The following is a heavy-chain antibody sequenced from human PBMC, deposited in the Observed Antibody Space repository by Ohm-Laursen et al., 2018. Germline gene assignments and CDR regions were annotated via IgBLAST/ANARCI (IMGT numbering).Heavy chain of an antibody. J-gene: IGHJ4*02. Sequence: SDTLSLTCTVSGGSISSYYWSWIWQPPGKGLEWIGGMYYSGNTYYNPSLKSRVTIAVDTSKNQFSLKLSSVTAADTAVYYCARLEYYGSGSYYFFDYWGQGTLVTVSS. CDR1: GGSISSYY. CDR2: MYYSGNT. D-gene: IGHD3-10*01. V-gene: IGHV4-59*08. CDR3: ARLEYYGSGSYYFFDY.